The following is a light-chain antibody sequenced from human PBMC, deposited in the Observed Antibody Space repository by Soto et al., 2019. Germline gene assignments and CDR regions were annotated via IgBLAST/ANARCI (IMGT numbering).Light chain of an antibody. CDR3: QQYNVWPLT. V-gene: IGKV3-15*01. J-gene: IGKJ4*01. CDR2: VAS. CDR1: QSVNSN. Sequence: EIVMTQSPVTLSVSPGDRATLSCRASQSVNSNLAWYQQKPGQTPKLLIYVASTRATGIPARFSGSGSGTEFTLTISSLQSEDFAVYYCQQYNVWPLTFGEGTKVEFK.